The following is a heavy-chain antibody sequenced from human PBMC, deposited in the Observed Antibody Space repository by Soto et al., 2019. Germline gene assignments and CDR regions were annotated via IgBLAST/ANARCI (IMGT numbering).Heavy chain of an antibody. V-gene: IGHV3-48*03. Sequence: GGSLRLSCAASGFTFSSYEMNWVRQAPGKGLEWVSYISSSGSTIYYADSVKGRFTISRDDAKNSLYLQMNSLRAEDTAVYYCAKGGPRDYYGMDVWGQGTTVTVSS. CDR2: ISSSGSTI. J-gene: IGHJ6*02. CDR3: AKGGPRDYYGMDV. D-gene: IGHD6-25*01. CDR1: GFTFSSYE.